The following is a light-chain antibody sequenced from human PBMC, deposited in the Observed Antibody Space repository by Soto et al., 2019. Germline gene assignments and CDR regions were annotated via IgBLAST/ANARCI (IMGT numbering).Light chain of an antibody. CDR1: QSVSSSY. CDR3: QQYGSSPLWT. CDR2: GAS. V-gene: IGKV3-20*01. J-gene: IGKJ1*01. Sequence: EIVLTQSPGTLSFSPGERATLSCRAIQSVSSSYLAWYQQRPGQAPRLLIYGASSRATGIPDRFSGSGSGTDFTLTISRLEPEDFAVYYCQQYGSSPLWTFGQGTKVDIK.